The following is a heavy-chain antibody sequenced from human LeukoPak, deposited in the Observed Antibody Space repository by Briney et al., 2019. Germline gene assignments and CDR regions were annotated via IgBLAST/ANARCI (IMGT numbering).Heavy chain of an antibody. D-gene: IGHD1-26*01. CDR3: AREYRGSYSPLDY. Sequence: ASVKVSCKASGYTFTSYGISWVRQAPGQGLEWMGWINPNSGGTNYAQKFQGRVTMTRDASISTAYMDLSRLRSDDTAVYYCAREYRGSYSPLDYWGQGTLVTVSS. CDR2: INPNSGGT. J-gene: IGHJ4*02. CDR1: GYTFTSYG. V-gene: IGHV1-2*02.